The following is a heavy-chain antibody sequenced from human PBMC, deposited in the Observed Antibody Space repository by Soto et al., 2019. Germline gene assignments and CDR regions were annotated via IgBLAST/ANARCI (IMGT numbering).Heavy chain of an antibody. CDR1: GGFVSSGSYY. V-gene: IGHV4-34*01. J-gene: IGHJ3*02. CDR2: MSHSGGT. D-gene: IGHD1-1*01. CDR3: ARVERGTATTVVDAFDI. Sequence: QVQLQQWGAGLLKPSETLSLTCAVYGGFVSSGSYYWSWIRQPPGKGLEWIGEMSHSGGTHFNPSLPRRVTLSVDTSKNQFSLKISAVTAADTALYYCARVERGTATTVVDAFDILGPGTMVTVSS.